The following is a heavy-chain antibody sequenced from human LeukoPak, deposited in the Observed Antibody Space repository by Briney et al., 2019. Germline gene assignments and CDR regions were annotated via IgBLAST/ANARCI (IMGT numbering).Heavy chain of an antibody. Sequence: GGSLRLSCAASGFTFSTYSMNWVRQAPGKGLEWVSYITSTSATKYYADSVKGRFTISRDNTKSSLFLQMNTLRDEDTAVYYCVRDGGGLDCWGQGTLVTVSS. CDR2: ITSTSATK. J-gene: IGHJ4*02. V-gene: IGHV3-48*02. CDR1: GFTFSTYS. D-gene: IGHD3-16*01. CDR3: VRDGGGLDC.